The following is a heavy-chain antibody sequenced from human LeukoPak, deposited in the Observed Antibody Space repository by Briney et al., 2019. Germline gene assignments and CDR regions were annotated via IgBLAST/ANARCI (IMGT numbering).Heavy chain of an antibody. J-gene: IGHJ4*02. D-gene: IGHD3-9*01. CDR2: ISSSSSTI. CDR1: GFTFSSYS. V-gene: IGHV3-48*04. CDR3: ARSTLRYFDWLLSPTDY. Sequence: GGSLRLSCAASGFTFSSYSMNWVRQAPGKGLEWVSYISSSSSTIYYADSVKGRFTISRDNAKNSLYLQMNSLRAEDTAVYYCARSTLRYFDWLLSPTDYWGQGTLVTVSS.